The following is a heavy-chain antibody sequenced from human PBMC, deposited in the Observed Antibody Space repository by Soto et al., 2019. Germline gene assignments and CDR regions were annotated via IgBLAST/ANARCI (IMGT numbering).Heavy chain of an antibody. CDR1: GYTFSDYY. D-gene: IGHD1-1*01. J-gene: IGHJ4*02. V-gene: IGHV1-2*02. Sequence: QVQLVQSGAEVRKPGASVKVSCKASGYTFSDYYIHWVRQAPGQGLEWMGWINPNSVGTKYAPKFQGGVTMTRDTSLTTTYMELSRLRSGDTAVYYCAREPATAKPEGVDFWGQGTLVTVSS. CDR2: INPNSVGT. CDR3: AREPATAKPEGVDF.